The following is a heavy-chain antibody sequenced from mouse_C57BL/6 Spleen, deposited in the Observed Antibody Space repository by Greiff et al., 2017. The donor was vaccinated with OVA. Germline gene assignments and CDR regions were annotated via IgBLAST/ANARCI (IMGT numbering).Heavy chain of an antibody. CDR2: IYPRSGNT. CDR3: ARLFITTVVRYFDV. CDR1: GYTFTSYG. J-gene: IGHJ1*03. V-gene: IGHV1-81*01. D-gene: IGHD1-1*01. Sequence: QVQLKESGAELARPGASVKLSCKASGYTFTSYGISWVKQRTGQGLEWIGEIYPRSGNTYYNEKFKGKATLTADKSSSTAYMELRSLTSEDSAVYFCARLFITTVVRYFDVWGTGTTVTVSS.